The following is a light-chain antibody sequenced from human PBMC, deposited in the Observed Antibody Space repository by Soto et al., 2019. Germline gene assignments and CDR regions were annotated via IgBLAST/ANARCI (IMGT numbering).Light chain of an antibody. CDR2: DVS. V-gene: IGKV1-5*01. J-gene: IGKJ4*01. CDR1: QRISNS. CDR3: QQYNHASSLT. Sequence: DMQMTRSPSTLSASVGDRVTITCRASQRISNSLAWYQQKPGEAPKLLIFDVSSLQSGVPPRFSGRGSGTEFTLTINSLQPDDFATYYCQQYNHASSLTLGGGTKVDI.